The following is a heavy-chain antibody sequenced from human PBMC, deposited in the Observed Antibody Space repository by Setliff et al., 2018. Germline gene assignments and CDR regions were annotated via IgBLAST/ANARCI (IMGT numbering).Heavy chain of an antibody. CDR3: ARHKSNGSGSYPSLYMDV. J-gene: IGHJ6*03. Sequence: LSLTCRVSGGSISSGNYYWGLIRQPPGKGLEWVATMYYSGSTYSNPSLKSRLIISVDAPDNQFSVKLSSVTAADTAVYYCARHKSNGSGSYPSLYMDVWGKGIMVTVSS. CDR1: GGSISSGNYY. D-gene: IGHD3-10*01. V-gene: IGHV4-39*01. CDR2: MYYSGST.